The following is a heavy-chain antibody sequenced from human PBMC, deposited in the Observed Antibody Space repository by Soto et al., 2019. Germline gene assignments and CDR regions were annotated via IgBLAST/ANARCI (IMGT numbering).Heavy chain of an antibody. D-gene: IGHD6-25*01. J-gene: IGHJ4*02. CDR1: GGSISSSSYY. V-gene: IGHV4-39*01. CDR3: ARNPRSGSFPFYY. CDR2: IYYSGST. Sequence: QLQLQESGPGLVKPSETLSLTCTVSGGSISSSSYYWGWIRQPPGKGMEWIGSIYYSGSTYYNPSLKSRVTISGDTSKNQFSLKLSSVTAADTAVYYCARNPRSGSFPFYYWGKGTLVTVSS.